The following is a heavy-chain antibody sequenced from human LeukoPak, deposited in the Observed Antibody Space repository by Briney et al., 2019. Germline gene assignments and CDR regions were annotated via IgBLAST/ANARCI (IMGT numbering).Heavy chain of an antibody. Sequence: RGSLRLSCAASGFTFSSYSMNWVRQAPGKGLEWVSSISSSSSYIYYADSVKGRFTISRDNAKNSLYLQMNSLRAEDTAVYYCARGAPYTMIVEAEYFQHWGQGTLVTVSS. CDR1: GFTFSSYS. J-gene: IGHJ1*01. V-gene: IGHV3-21*01. CDR2: ISSSSSYI. CDR3: ARGAPYTMIVEAEYFQH. D-gene: IGHD3-22*01.